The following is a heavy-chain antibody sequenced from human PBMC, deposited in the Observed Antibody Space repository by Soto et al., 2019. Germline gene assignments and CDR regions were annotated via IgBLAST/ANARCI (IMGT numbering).Heavy chain of an antibody. V-gene: IGHV3-23*01. CDR3: ATLVPD. Sequence: EVQLLESGGGLVQPGGSLRLSCVASGFTFSSSAMSWVRQAPGKGLEWVSTITGSGGTTYYADSVRGRFAISRDISKNTLFLQMNSLRAEDTAVYYCATLVPDWGQGTLVTVSS. CDR2: ITGSGGTT. D-gene: IGHD3-10*01. J-gene: IGHJ4*02. CDR1: GFTFSSSA.